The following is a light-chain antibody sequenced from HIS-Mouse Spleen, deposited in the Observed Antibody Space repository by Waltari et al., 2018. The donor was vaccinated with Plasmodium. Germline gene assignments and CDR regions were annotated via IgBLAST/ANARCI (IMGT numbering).Light chain of an antibody. Sequence: QSALTQPASVSGSPGQSITISCTGTSSDVGGYNYVSWYQQHPGKATKLMIYDVSNRPAWGSNRFSGSTSGNTSSLTISGLQAEDEADYYCSSYTSSSTHVVFGGGTKLTVL. J-gene: IGLJ2*01. CDR1: SSDVGGYNY. V-gene: IGLV2-14*03. CDR3: SSYTSSSTHVV. CDR2: DVS.